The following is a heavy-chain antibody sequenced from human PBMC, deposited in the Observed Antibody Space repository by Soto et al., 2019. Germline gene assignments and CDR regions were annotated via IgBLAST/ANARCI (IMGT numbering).Heavy chain of an antibody. J-gene: IGHJ4*02. D-gene: IGHD4-4*01. CDR2: ISSSSSTI. CDR3: VIYFPRVTPVNTFDY. Sequence: GGSLRLSCAASGFTFSSYSMNWVRQAPGKGLEWVSYISSSSSTIYYADSVKGRFTISRDNAKNSLYLQMNSLRAEDTAVYYCVIYFPRVTPVNTFDYWGQGTLVTVSS. CDR1: GFTFSSYS. V-gene: IGHV3-48*01.